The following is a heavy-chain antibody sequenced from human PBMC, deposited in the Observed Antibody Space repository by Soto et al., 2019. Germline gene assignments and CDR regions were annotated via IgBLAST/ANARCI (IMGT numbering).Heavy chain of an antibody. CDR2: IYHSGST. Sequence: QVQLQESGPGLVKPSGTLSLTCAVSSGSISSSNWWSWVRQPPGKGLEWIGEIYHSGSTNYNPSLKSRVTISVDKSKNQFSLKLSSVTAADTAVYYCARLVPTVTIHWYFDPWGRGTLVTVSS. D-gene: IGHD4-17*01. CDR1: SGSISSSNW. J-gene: IGHJ2*01. V-gene: IGHV4-4*02. CDR3: ARLVPTVTIHWYFDP.